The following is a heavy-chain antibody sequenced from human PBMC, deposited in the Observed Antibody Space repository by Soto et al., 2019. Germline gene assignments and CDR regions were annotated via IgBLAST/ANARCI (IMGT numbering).Heavy chain of an antibody. CDR2: INHSGST. J-gene: IGHJ5*02. CDR1: GGSFSGYY. V-gene: IGHV4-34*01. Sequence: SETPSLTCAVYGGSFSGYYWSWIRQPPGKGLEWIGEINHSGSTNYNPSLKSRVTISVDTSKNQFSLKLSSVTAADTAVYYCARGFSLIAAGLFDPWGQGTLVTVSS. D-gene: IGHD6-13*01. CDR3: ARGFSLIAAGLFDP.